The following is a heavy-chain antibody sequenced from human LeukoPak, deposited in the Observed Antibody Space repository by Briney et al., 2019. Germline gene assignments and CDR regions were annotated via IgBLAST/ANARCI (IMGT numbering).Heavy chain of an antibody. CDR1: GGSISSASYY. CDR2: IHHSGRT. CDR3: ARDHLANLASRLFDP. V-gene: IGHV4-39*07. Sequence: PSETLSLTRTVSGGSISSASYYWSWIRQPPGKGLEWIGSIHHSGRTYYNPSLKSRVTISVDTSKNQFSLKLSSVTAADTAVYYCARDHLANLASRLFDPWGQGTLVTVSS. D-gene: IGHD3-3*01. J-gene: IGHJ5*02.